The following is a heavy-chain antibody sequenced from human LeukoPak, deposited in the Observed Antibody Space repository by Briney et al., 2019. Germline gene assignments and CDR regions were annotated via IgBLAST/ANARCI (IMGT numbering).Heavy chain of an antibody. CDR2: IVQDGSQK. D-gene: IGHD1-26*01. V-gene: IGHV3-7*03. J-gene: IGHJ4*02. CDR3: ARNEKWGRDY. CDR1: GFTFSSHW. Sequence: GGSLRLSRAASGFTFSSHWLSWVGQAPGKGLEWVANIVQDGSQKYYVDSVKGRFTISRDNGKNSLYLQMNSLRAEDTAVYYCARNEKWGRDYWGQGTLVTVSS.